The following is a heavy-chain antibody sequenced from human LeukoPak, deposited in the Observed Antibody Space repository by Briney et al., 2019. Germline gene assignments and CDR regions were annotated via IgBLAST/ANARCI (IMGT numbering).Heavy chain of an antibody. V-gene: IGHV3-49*04. CDR1: GITFGDYA. J-gene: IGHJ4*02. CDR3: SCSTWYANTKLDY. CDR2: IRGKAYGGTT. Sequence: PGRSLRLSCSASGITFGDYAMSWVRQAPGKGLEWVGFIRGKAYGGTTEYAASVKGRFTISRDDAKRIAFLQMNSLKTEDTGVYYCSCSTWYANTKLDYWGQGTLVTVSS. D-gene: IGHD6-13*01.